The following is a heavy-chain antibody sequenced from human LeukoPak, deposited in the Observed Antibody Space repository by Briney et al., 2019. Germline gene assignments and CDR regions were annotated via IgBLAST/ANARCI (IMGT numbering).Heavy chain of an antibody. D-gene: IGHD3-22*01. Sequence: SETLSLTCNVSGHSINSNNYYWGWIRQPPGKGLEWIETIYSTGSTYYSASLKSRVTISADTSHNQYSLSLTSVTAADTAVYYCARFPLRGHYDSSGYYSRRTYYMDVWGEGTTVTISS. J-gene: IGHJ6*03. CDR3: ARFPLRGHYDSSGYYSRRTYYMDV. CDR2: IYSTGST. CDR1: GHSINSNNYY. V-gene: IGHV4-39*01.